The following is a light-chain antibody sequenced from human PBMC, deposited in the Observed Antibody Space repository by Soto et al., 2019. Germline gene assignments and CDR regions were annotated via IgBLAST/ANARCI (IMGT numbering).Light chain of an antibody. J-gene: IGKJ1*01. V-gene: IGKV3-20*01. Sequence: EIVLTQSPGTLSVSPGERATLSCRASQSVRSNLVWYQQKPGQAPRLRIYGASNRATGIPDRFSGSGSGTDFTLTISRLEPEDFAVYYCQQYGSSGTFGQGTKVDIK. CDR3: QQYGSSGT. CDR1: QSVRSN. CDR2: GAS.